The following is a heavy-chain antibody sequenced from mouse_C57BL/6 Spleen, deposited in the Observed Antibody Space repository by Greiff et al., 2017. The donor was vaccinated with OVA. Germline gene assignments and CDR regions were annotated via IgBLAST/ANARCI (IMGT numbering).Heavy chain of an antibody. CDR2: ISDGGSYT. CDR1: GFTFSSYA. D-gene: IGHD2-4*01. J-gene: IGHJ3*01. Sequence: EVMLVESGGGLVKPGGSLKLSCAASGFTFSSYAMSWVRQTPEKRLEWVATISDGGSYTYYPDNVKGRFTISRDNAKNNLYLQMSHLKSEDTAMYYCAREERFYYDYDLAWFAYWGQGTLVTVSA. V-gene: IGHV5-4*01. CDR3: AREERFYYDYDLAWFAY.